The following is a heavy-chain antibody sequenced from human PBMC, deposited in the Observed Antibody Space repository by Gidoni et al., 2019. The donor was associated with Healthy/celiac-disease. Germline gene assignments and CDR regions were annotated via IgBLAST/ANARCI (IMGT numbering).Heavy chain of an antibody. CDR3: ASLYSSGWIDDY. D-gene: IGHD6-19*01. J-gene: IGHJ4*02. CDR2: ISWDGGST. V-gene: IGHV3-43*01. CDR1: GFTFDDYT. Sequence: EVQLVESGGVVVQTGGSLRLSCAASGFTFDDYTMHWVRQAPGKGLEWVSLISWDGGSTYYADSVKGRFTISRDNSKNSLYLQMNSLRTEDTALYYCASLYSSGWIDDYWGQGTLVTVSS.